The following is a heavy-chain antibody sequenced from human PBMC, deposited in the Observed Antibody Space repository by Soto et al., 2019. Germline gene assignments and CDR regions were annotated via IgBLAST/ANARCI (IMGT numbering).Heavy chain of an antibody. D-gene: IGHD4-17*01. CDR1: GYTFTNYD. CDR2: INAGNGNT. J-gene: IGHJ6*02. Sequence: QVQLVQSGAEVKKPGASVKVSCKASGYTFTNYDMHWVRQAPGQRLEWMGWINAGNGNTKYSQKFQGRVSITRDTSAITDYMELSSRRSEDTAVYYCAGDTAPSDVGGQGTTVTVSS. CDR3: AGDTAPSDV. V-gene: IGHV1-3*01.